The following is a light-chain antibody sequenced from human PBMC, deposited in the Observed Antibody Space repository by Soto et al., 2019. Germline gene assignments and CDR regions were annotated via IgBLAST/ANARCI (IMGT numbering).Light chain of an antibody. CDR3: QVWDSRIDHPRV. CDR1: NIGSQT. V-gene: IGLV3-21*02. J-gene: IGLJ2*01. Sequence: SYELTQPPSVSVAPGQTARITCGGNNIGSQTVHWYQRKPGQAPVLVVYDDNDRPSGIPERFSGSNSGNTATLTISRVEAGDEADYYCQVWDSRIDHPRVFGGGTKLTVL. CDR2: DDN.